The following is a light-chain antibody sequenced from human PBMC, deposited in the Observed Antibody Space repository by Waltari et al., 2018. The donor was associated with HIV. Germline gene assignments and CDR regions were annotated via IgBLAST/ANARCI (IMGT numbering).Light chain of an antibody. J-gene: IGLJ3*02. V-gene: IGLV2-14*01. Sequence: QPALTQPASVSGSPGQSITISCTGSINAIGAYHYVSWYHQHPGKPPKLIISEARNRPSGVSNRFSGSMSGNTASLTNSGLQAADEADYYCSSYTIHTTRVFGGGTKLTVL. CDR1: INAIGAYHY. CDR3: SSYTIHTTRV. CDR2: EAR.